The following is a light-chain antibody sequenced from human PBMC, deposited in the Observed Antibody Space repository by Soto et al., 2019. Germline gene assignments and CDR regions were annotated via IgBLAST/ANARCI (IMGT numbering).Light chain of an antibody. CDR2: EVS. CDR1: SSDVGGYNY. J-gene: IGLJ1*01. Sequence: QSALTQPASVSGSPGQSITISCTGTSSDVGGYNYVSWYQQHPGKAPKLMIYEVSNRPSGVSNRFYGSRSGNTASLTISGLQAEDEAEYYCNSYTSSSTFVFGTGTKVTVL. CDR3: NSYTSSSTFV. V-gene: IGLV2-14*01.